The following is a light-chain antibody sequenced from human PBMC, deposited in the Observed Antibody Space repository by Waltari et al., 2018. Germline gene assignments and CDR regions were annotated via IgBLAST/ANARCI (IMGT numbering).Light chain of an antibody. J-gene: IGLJ2*01. V-gene: IGLV1-44*01. CDR3: AVWDDSLSGVV. CDR1: SSNTESNT. Sequence: QSVLTQAPSASGTPGRRVTISCSGSSSNTESNTVNWYQQLPGTAPKLLIYSNNQRPSGVPDRFSGSKSGTSASLAISGLQSEDEAEYSCAVWDDSLSGVVFGRGTKLTVL. CDR2: SNN.